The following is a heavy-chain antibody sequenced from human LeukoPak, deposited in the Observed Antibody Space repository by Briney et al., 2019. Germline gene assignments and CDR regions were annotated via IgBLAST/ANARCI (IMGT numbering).Heavy chain of an antibody. D-gene: IGHD4-17*01. CDR3: ARSRDYGDYFDY. CDR2: INPSGGST. J-gene: IGHJ4*02. CDR1: GYTFNNYY. Sequence: ASVKVSCKASGYTFNNYYKKWVRQAPGQGLEWMGIINPSGGSTSYAQKFQGRVTMTRDTSTSTVYMELSSLRSDDTAVYYCARSRDYGDYFDYWGQGTLVTVSS. V-gene: IGHV1-46*02.